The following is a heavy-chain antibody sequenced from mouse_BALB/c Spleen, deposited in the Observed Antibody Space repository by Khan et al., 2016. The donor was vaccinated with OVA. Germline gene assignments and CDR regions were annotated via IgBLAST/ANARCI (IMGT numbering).Heavy chain of an antibody. D-gene: IGHD4-1*01. CDR2: IYPGIGNT. Sequence: QVQLKESGAELARPGASVKLSCKASGYTFTDYYINWVRQRTGQGLEWIGDIYPGIGNTYYNEKFKGKATLTADKSSSTAYMQLSSRTSEDSAVYFCARSGTGSFLYWGQGTLVTVAA. V-gene: IGHV1-77*01. CDR3: ARSGTGSFLY. J-gene: IGHJ3*01. CDR1: GYTFTDYY.